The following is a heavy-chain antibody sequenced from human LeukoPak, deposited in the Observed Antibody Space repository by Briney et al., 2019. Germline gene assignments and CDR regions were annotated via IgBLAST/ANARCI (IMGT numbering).Heavy chain of an antibody. Sequence: GGSLRLSCAASGFTVSSNYMSWVRQAPGKGLEWVSVIYSGGSTYYADSVKGRFSISRHNSKNTLYLQMNSLRAEDTAVYYCARADSSGYPDYWGQGTLVTVSS. CDR1: GFTVSSNY. J-gene: IGHJ4*02. CDR2: IYSGGST. V-gene: IGHV3-53*04. CDR3: ARADSSGYPDY. D-gene: IGHD3-22*01.